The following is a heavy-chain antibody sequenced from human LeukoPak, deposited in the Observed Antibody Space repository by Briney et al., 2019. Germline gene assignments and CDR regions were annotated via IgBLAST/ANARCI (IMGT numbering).Heavy chain of an antibody. J-gene: IGHJ4*02. CDR1: GGSFSGYY. V-gene: IGHV4-34*01. D-gene: IGHD3-10*01. CDR2: INHSGST. CDR3: ARGLGRGYYYGSGRKGPYYFDY. Sequence: SETLSLTCAVYGGSFSGYYWSWIRQPPGKGLEWIGEINHSGSTNYNPSLKSRVTISVDTSKNQFSLKLSSVTAADTAVYYCARGLGRGYYYGSGRKGPYYFDYWGQGTLVTVSS.